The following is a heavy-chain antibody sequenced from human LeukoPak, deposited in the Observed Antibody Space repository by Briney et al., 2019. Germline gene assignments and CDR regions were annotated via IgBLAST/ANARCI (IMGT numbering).Heavy chain of an antibody. V-gene: IGHV1-46*01. CDR3: ARDRGGSGSYYRNWFDP. J-gene: IGHJ5*02. CDR1: GYTFTNYY. Sequence: ASVKVSCKASGYTFTNYYIHWVRQAPGQGLECMGIINPSGGSTSYAQKFQGRVTMTRDMSTSTVYMELSSLRSEDTAVYYCARDRGGSGSYYRNWFDPWGQGTLVTVSS. D-gene: IGHD3-10*01. CDR2: INPSGGST.